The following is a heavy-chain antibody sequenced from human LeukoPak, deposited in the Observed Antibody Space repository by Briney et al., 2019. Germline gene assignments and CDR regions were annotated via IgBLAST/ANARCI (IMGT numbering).Heavy chain of an antibody. CDR1: GFIFSSYA. CDR3: ARRLPKPARAFDI. J-gene: IGHJ3*02. Sequence: GGSLRLSCAASGFIFSSYAMSWVRQAPGKGLEWVSAIGGGGGGTYYADSVKGRFTVSRDNSKNTLYLQMNSLRAEDTAVYYCARRLPKPARAFDIWGQGTMVTVSS. V-gene: IGHV3-23*01. CDR2: IGGGGGGT. D-gene: IGHD1-1*01.